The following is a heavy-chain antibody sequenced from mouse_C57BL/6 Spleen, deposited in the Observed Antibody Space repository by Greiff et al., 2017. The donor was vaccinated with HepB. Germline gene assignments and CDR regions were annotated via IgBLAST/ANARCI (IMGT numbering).Heavy chain of an antibody. CDR3: ARAVYYDYGWFAY. V-gene: IGHV1-55*01. D-gene: IGHD2-4*01. J-gene: IGHJ3*01. CDR1: GYTFTSYW. CDR2: IYPGSGST. Sequence: VQLQQPGAELVKPGASVKMSCKASGYTFTSYWITWVKQRPGQGLEWIGDIYPGSGSTNYNEKFKSKATLTVDTSSSTAYMQLSSLTSEDSAVYYCARAVYYDYGWFAYWGQGTLVTVSA.